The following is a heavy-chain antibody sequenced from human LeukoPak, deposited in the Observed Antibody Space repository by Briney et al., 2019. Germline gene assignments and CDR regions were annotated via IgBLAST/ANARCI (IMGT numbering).Heavy chain of an antibody. CDR3: ARDQGSSSSFDY. D-gene: IGHD6-6*01. CDR1: GFTFSGYG. V-gene: IGHV3-30*19. J-gene: IGHJ4*02. Sequence: GGSLRLSCAPSGFTFSGYGMHWVRQAPGKGLEWVAVISYDGSNKYYADSVKGRFTISRDNSKNTLYLQMNSLRAEDTAVYYCARDQGSSSSFDYWGQGTLVTVSS. CDR2: ISYDGSNK.